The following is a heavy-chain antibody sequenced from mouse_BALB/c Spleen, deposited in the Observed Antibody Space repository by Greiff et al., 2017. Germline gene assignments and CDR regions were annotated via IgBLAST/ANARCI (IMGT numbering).Heavy chain of an antibody. J-gene: IGHJ2*01. Sequence: QVQLQQSGAELVRPGSSVKISCKASGYAFSSYWMNWVKQRPGQGLELIGQIYPGDGDTNYNGKFKGKATLTADKSSSTAYMQLSSLTSEDSAVYFCARVGSTMITYFDYWGQGTTLTVSS. V-gene: IGHV1-80*01. CDR1: GYAFSSYW. CDR2: IYPGDGDT. CDR3: ARVGSTMITYFDY. D-gene: IGHD2-4*01.